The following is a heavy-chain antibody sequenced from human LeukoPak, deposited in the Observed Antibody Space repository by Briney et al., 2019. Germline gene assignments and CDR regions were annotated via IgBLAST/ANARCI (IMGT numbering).Heavy chain of an antibody. J-gene: IGHJ5*02. D-gene: IGHD3-3*01. CDR2: IHTSGST. CDR1: GGSISSGSY. CDR3: AKNLGASIFGVGEFDP. V-gene: IGHV4-61*09. Sequence: PSETLSLTCTVSGGSISSGSYWSWIRKPAGKGLEWSGHIHTSGSTDYNPSLKSRVTISLDTSKNHFSLKLTSVTAADTAVYYCAKNLGASIFGVGEFDPWGQGTLVSVSS.